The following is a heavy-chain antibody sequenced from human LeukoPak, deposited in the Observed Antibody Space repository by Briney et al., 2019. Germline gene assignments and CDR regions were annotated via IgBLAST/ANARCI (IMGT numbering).Heavy chain of an antibody. CDR2: ISWNSGSI. V-gene: IGHV3-9*01. D-gene: IGHD6-13*01. J-gene: IGHJ3*02. CDR1: GFTFDDYA. CDR3: AKARIAAAGLDAFDI. Sequence: AGRSLRLSCAASGFTFDDYAMHWVRQAPGKGLEWVSGISWNSGSIGYADSVKGRFTISRDNAKNSLYLRMNSLRAEDTALYYCAKARIAAAGLDAFDIWGQGTMVTVSS.